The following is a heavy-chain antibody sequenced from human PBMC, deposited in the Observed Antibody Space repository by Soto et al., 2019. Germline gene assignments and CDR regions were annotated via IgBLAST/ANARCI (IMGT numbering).Heavy chain of an antibody. CDR3: ARVVVVTAISFSYFDY. CDR1: GGSISSGGYY. V-gene: IGHV4-31*03. Sequence: PSETLSLTCTVSGGSISSGGYYWSWIRQQPGKGLEWIGYIYYSGSTYYNPSLKSRVTISVDTSKNQFSLKLSSVTAADTAVYYCARVVVVTAISFSYFDYWGQGTLVTVSS. J-gene: IGHJ4*02. D-gene: IGHD2-21*02. CDR2: IYYSGST.